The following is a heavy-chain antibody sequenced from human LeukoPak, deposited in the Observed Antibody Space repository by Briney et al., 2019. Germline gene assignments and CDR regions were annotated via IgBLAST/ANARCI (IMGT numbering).Heavy chain of an antibody. CDR2: IYYRGNT. Sequence: PSETLSLTCAVYGGSFSGYYWSWIRQPPGKGLEWIGYIYYRGNTNYNPSLKSRVTMSVDTTKKQVSLRLTSVTAADTAVYYCARDVEQCSGGSCYNSVYAFGFWGQGTTVTVSS. J-gene: IGHJ3*01. CDR1: GGSFSGYY. CDR3: ARDVEQCSGGSCYNSVYAFGF. V-gene: IGHV4-59*01. D-gene: IGHD2-15*01.